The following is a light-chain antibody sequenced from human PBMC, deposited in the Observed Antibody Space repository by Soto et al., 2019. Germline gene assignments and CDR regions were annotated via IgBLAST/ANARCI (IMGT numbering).Light chain of an antibody. CDR1: ESIDNW. CDR3: QQYHTDWT. V-gene: IGKV1-5*01. Sequence: DIQRTQSPSTLSGSTGDTVTITCRASESIDNWLAWYQQKPGKAPKLLLFAASTLVGGVPSRFSGRGSGTEFTLTISSLQADDFATYYCQQYHTDWTFGQGTKVDIK. J-gene: IGKJ1*01. CDR2: AAS.